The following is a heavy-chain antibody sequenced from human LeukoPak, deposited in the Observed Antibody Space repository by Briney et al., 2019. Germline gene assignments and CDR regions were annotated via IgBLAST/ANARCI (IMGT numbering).Heavy chain of an antibody. D-gene: IGHD6-13*01. CDR1: GGSISSSSYY. Sequence: PSEALSLTCTVSGGSISSSSYYWGWIRQPPGKGLEWIGSIYYSGSTYYNPSLKSRVTISVDTSKNQFSLKLSSVTAADTAVYYCARVESGAAAGSVWVGFGGNFDYWGQGTLVTVSS. J-gene: IGHJ4*02. CDR3: ARVESGAAAGSVWVGFGGNFDY. CDR2: IYYSGST. V-gene: IGHV4-39*01.